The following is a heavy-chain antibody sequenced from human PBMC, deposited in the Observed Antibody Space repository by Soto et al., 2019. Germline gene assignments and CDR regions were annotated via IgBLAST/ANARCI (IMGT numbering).Heavy chain of an antibody. CDR2: INHSGST. V-gene: IGHV4-34*01. CDR1: GGSFSGYY. CDR3: ARGFKGYYDILYRMDV. Sequence: SETLSLTCAVYGGSFSGYYWSWIRQPPGKGLEWIGEINHSGSTNYNPSLKSRVTISVDTSKNQFSLKLSSVTAADTAVYYCARGFKGYYDILYRMDVWGQGTTVTVSS. J-gene: IGHJ6*02. D-gene: IGHD3-9*01.